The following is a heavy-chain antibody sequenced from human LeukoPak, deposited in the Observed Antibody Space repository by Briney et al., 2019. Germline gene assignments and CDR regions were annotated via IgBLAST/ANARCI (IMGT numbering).Heavy chain of an antibody. Sequence: PSETLSLTCALFGGSFSGYFWSWIRQPPGKGLEWIGEINHSGSTNYNPSLKSRVSIIVDTSKDQFSLRLSSVTAADTAVYSCARVVIGYYQGEKFFYHWCQGTLVTVSS. D-gene: IGHD4-23*01. V-gene: IGHV4-34*01. J-gene: IGHJ1*01. CDR1: GGSFSGYF. CDR2: INHSGST. CDR3: ARVVIGYYQGEKFFYH.